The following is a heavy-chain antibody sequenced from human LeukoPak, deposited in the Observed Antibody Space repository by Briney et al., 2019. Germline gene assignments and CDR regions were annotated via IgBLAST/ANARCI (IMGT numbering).Heavy chain of an antibody. J-gene: IGHJ5*02. Sequence: GASVKVSCKASGYRFSGYGIHWVRQAPGQRLEWLGWINGGNGNTKYSPKSQGRITIIRDASATTDYMELTSLRSEDTAIYYCAREDTARLLGVSWGQGTLVTVSS. D-gene: IGHD5-18*01. CDR2: INGGNGNT. CDR1: GYRFSGYG. V-gene: IGHV1-3*01. CDR3: AREDTARLLGVS.